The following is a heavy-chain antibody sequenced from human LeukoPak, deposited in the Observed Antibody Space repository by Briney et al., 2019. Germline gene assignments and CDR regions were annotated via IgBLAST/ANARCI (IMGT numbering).Heavy chain of an antibody. CDR2: VWHDGSNR. J-gene: IGHJ4*02. CDR1: GFTFSSYA. V-gene: IGHV3-33*01. D-gene: IGHD3-10*01. Sequence: GRSLRLSCTAPGFTFSSYAIHWIRQAPDKGLEWVALVWHDGSNRYYADSVKGRFTISRDNSKNTVYLQMNSLRAEDTAVYYCARELFGSGSCPDYWGQGTPVTVSS. CDR3: ARELFGSGSCPDY.